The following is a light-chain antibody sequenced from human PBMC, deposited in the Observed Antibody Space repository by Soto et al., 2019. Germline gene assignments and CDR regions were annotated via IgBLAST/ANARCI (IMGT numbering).Light chain of an antibody. Sequence: QSVLTQPASVSGSPVLSITISCSGTRSDIGSYNYVAWYQQFPGKTPKILIYGVSNRPSGVSSRFSGSKSGNTASLTISGLQAEDEADYYCISYTGSSTSYVFGSGTKVTVL. CDR3: ISYTGSSTSYV. CDR2: GVS. CDR1: RSDIGSYNY. J-gene: IGLJ1*01. V-gene: IGLV2-14*01.